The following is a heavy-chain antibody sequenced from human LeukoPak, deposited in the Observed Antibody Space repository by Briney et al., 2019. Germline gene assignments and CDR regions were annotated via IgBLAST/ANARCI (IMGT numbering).Heavy chain of an antibody. V-gene: IGHV3-73*01. D-gene: IGHD3-22*01. CDR1: GFTFSGSA. J-gene: IGHJ4*02. Sequence: PGGSLRLSCAASGFTFSGSAMHWVRQASGKGLEWVGRIRSKANSYATAYAASVKGRFTISRDDSKNTAYLQMNSLKTEDTAVYYCTISTMIVVVPPKWGQGTLVTVSS. CDR2: IRSKANSYAT. CDR3: TISTMIVVVPPK.